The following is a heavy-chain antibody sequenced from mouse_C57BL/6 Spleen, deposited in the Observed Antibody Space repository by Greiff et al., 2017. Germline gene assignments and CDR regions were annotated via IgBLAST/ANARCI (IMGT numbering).Heavy chain of an antibody. Sequence: VKLMESGAELVRPGTSVKMSCKASGYTFTNYWIGWAKQRPGHGLEWIGDIYPGGGYTNYNEKFKGKATLTADKSSSTAYMQFSSLTSEDSAIYYCARSGTVNYFDYWGQGTTLTVSS. CDR2: IYPGGGYT. CDR1: GYTFTNYW. CDR3: ARSGTVNYFDY. D-gene: IGHD1-1*01. V-gene: IGHV1-63*01. J-gene: IGHJ2*01.